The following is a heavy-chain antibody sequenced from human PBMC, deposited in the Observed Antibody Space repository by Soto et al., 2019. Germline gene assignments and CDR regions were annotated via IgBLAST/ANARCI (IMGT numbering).Heavy chain of an antibody. CDR3: ARDGDSSSPFDI. J-gene: IGHJ3*02. CDR1: GYTFTGNY. CDR2: INPNIGGT. Sequence: QVQLVQSGAEVKKPGASVKVSCKASGYTFTGNYMHWVRQAPGQVLEWMGWINPNIGGTNYAQKFQGRVTVTRDTSISTAYMGLSRLRSDDTAVYYCARDGDSSSPFDIWGQGTMVTVSS. D-gene: IGHD6-6*01. V-gene: IGHV1-2*02.